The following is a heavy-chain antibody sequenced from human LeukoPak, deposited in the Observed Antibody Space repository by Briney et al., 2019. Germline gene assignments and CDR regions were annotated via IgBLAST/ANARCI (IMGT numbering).Heavy chain of an antibody. D-gene: IGHD3-22*01. V-gene: IGHV1-18*01. CDR2: ISAYNGNT. Sequence: ASVKVSCKASGYTFTSYGISWVRQAPGQGLEWMGWISAYNGNTNYAQKLQGRVTMTTDTSTSTAYMELRSLRSDDTAVYYCARDVGFYYYDSSGYYFDHWGQGTLVTVSS. J-gene: IGHJ4*02. CDR3: ARDVGFYYYDSSGYYFDH. CDR1: GYTFTSYG.